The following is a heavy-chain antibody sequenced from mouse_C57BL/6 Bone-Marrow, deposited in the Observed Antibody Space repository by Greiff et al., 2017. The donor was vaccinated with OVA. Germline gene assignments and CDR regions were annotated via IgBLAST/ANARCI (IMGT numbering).Heavy chain of an antibody. V-gene: IGHV10-1*01. CDR1: GFSFNTYA. CDR2: IRSKSNNYAT. J-gene: IGHJ3*01. D-gene: IGHD2-5*01. CDR3: VRGYSNYLAWFAY. Sequence: EVKLMESGGGLVQPKGSLKLSCAASGFSFNTYAMNWVRQAPGKGLEWVARIRSKSNNYATYYADSVKDRFTISRDNSESMLYLQMNNLKTEDTAMYYGVRGYSNYLAWFAYWGQGTLVTVSA.